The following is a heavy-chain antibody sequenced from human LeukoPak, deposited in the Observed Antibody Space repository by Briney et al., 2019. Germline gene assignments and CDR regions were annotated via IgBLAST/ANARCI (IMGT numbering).Heavy chain of an antibody. CDR2: INHSGST. CDR3: ARGYIVVVVAATYWFDP. J-gene: IGHJ5*02. D-gene: IGHD2-15*01. V-gene: IGHV4-34*01. Sequence: SETLSLTCAVYGGSFSGYYWSWIRQPPEKGLEWIGEINHSGSTNYNPSLKSRVTISVDTSKNQFSLKLSSVAAADTAVYYCARGYIVVVVAATYWFDPWGQGTLVTVSS. CDR1: GGSFSGYY.